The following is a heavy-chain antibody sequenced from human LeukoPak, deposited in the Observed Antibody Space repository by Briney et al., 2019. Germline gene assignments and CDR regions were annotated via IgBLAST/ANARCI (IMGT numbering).Heavy chain of an antibody. J-gene: IGHJ4*02. CDR2: IETSGST. CDR3: ARLRYFDWLLKLGDYFDY. V-gene: IGHV4-61*02. D-gene: IGHD3-9*01. Sequence: SETLSLTCTVSGGSITSGSYYWSWIRQPAGKGLEWIGRIETSGSTNCNPSLKSRVSISVDTSKNQISLKLSSVTAADTAVYYCARLRYFDWLLKLGDYFDYWGQGTLVTVSS. CDR1: GGSITSGSYY.